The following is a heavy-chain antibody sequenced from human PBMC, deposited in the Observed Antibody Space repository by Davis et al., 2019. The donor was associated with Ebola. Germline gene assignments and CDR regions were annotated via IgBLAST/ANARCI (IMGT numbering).Heavy chain of an antibody. CDR1: GGTFNRDA. CDR2: IIRIFHTSKNV. Sequence: SVKVSCKASGGTFNRDAFSWVRQAPGQGLEWMGGIIRIFHTSKNVNYAQKFQGRVTITRDTSASTAYIELSGLRSEDTAVYYCARDGVVVAATLFSYYYGMDVWGKGTTVTVSS. CDR3: ARDGVVVAATLFSYYYGMDV. V-gene: IGHV1-69*05. D-gene: IGHD2-15*01. J-gene: IGHJ6*04.